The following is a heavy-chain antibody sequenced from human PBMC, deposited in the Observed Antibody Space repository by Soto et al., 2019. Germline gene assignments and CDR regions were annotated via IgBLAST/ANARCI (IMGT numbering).Heavy chain of an antibody. V-gene: IGHV4-39*01. Sequence: ASETLSLTCTVSGGSISNSSFYWGWVRQPPGKRLGRIGSIYYSGSTYYNPSLKSRVTISVDTSKNQFSLKLSSVTAADTAVYYCASAGIAAAGLIDYYYYGMDVWGQGTTVTVSS. CDR2: IYYSGST. J-gene: IGHJ6*02. CDR1: GGSISNSSFY. D-gene: IGHD6-13*01. CDR3: ASAGIAAAGLIDYYYYGMDV.